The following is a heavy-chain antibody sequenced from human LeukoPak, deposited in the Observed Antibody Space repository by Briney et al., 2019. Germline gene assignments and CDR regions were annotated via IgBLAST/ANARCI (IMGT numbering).Heavy chain of an antibody. CDR3: ATAAGFGEFYYFDY. D-gene: IGHD3-10*01. Sequence: ASVKVSCKVSGYALTELSIHWVRQAPGKGLEWMGGFDPEDGETIYAQKFQGRVTMTEDTSTDTAYMELSSLRSEDTAVYYCATAAGFGEFYYFDYWGQGTLVTVSS. CDR2: FDPEDGET. CDR1: GYALTELS. V-gene: IGHV1-24*01. J-gene: IGHJ4*02.